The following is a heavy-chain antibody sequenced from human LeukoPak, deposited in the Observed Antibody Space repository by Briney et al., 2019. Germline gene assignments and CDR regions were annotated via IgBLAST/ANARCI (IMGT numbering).Heavy chain of an antibody. CDR3: ARDSSNWSWKFDY. Sequence: SQTLSLTCAISGDSVSSNSAAWNWIRQSPSSGLEWLGRTYYRSKWYNDYAVSVKSRVTVNPDTSRNQFSLQLNSVTPEDTAVYFCARDSSNWSWKFDYWGQGTLVTVSS. D-gene: IGHD6-13*01. V-gene: IGHV6-1*01. CDR2: TYYRSKWYN. CDR1: GDSVSSNSAA. J-gene: IGHJ4*02.